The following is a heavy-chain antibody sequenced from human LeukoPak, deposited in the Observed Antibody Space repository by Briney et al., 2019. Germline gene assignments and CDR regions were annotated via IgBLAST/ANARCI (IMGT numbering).Heavy chain of an antibody. CDR2: IYSGGST. Sequence: GDSLRLSCAVSGFTFKNYAMSWVRQAPGKGLEWVSVIYSGGSTYYADSVKGRFTISRHNSKNTLYLQMNSLRAEDTAVYYCARAYSGYDLTFDYWGQGTLVTVSS. J-gene: IGHJ4*02. V-gene: IGHV3-53*04. D-gene: IGHD5-12*01. CDR3: ARAYSGYDLTFDY. CDR1: GFTFKNYA.